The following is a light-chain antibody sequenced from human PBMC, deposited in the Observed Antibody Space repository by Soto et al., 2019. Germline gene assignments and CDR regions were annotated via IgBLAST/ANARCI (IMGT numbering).Light chain of an antibody. CDR1: QSVSSW. V-gene: IGKV1-5*03. J-gene: IGKJ2*01. CDR3: QQYNSYYT. CDR2: KAS. Sequence: DIQMTQSPSTLSASVGDRVTITCRASQSVSSWVAWYQQKPGKAPKLLIYKASSLEMGVPSRFSGSGSGTEITLTISSLQHDDFATYYYQQYNSYYTFGQGTKLES.